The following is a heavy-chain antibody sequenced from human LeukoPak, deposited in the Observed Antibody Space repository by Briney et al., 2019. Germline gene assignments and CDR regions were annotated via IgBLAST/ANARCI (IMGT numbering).Heavy chain of an antibody. CDR3: ARENPSGYYNRPIDY. D-gene: IGHD3-22*01. V-gene: IGHV4-59*01. Sequence: SETLSLTCTVSGASISSYSWGWIRQPPGKELEWMGDIYYSGSIKYNPSLKSRVTMSVDTSKNQFSLKLSSVTAADTAIYYCARENPSGYYNRPIDYWGQGTLVTVSS. J-gene: IGHJ4*02. CDR1: GASISSYS. CDR2: IYYSGSI.